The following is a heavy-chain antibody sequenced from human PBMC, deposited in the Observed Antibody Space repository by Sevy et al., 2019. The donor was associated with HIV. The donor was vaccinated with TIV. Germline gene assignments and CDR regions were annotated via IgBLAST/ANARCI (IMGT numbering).Heavy chain of an antibody. CDR3: ARDSSYCSGDKCYDVFDI. D-gene: IGHD2-21*01. CDR1: GFTFSDYW. J-gene: IGHJ3*02. V-gene: IGHV3-7*01. CDR2: IKRDESVK. Sequence: GGSLRLSCAAFGFTFSDYWMTWVRQAPGKDLEWVANIKRDESVKHYVDSVKGRFSVSRDNAKNSLYLHMNSLRADDTALYYCARDSSYCSGDKCYDVFDIWGQGTMVTVSS.